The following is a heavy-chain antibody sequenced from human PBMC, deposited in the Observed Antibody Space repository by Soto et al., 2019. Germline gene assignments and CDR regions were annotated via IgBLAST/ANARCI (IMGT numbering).Heavy chain of an antibody. CDR2: ISASGGRT. J-gene: IGHJ5*02. D-gene: IGHD2-15*01. CDR3: AKSGPYCSDNSRYYS. V-gene: IGHV3-23*01. CDR1: GFTFSSYA. Sequence: PGGSLRLSCAASGFTFSSYAMTWVRQAPGKGLEWLSDISASGGRTNYADSVKGRFTISRDNFKKTLYLQMNSLRAEDTAMYYCAKSGPYCSDNSRYYSWGQGTLVTVSS.